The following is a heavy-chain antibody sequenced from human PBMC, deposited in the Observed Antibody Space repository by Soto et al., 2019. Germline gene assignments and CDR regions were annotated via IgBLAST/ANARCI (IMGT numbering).Heavy chain of an antibody. V-gene: IGHV1-8*01. Sequence: ASVKVSCKASGYTFTSYDINWVRQATGQGLEWMGWMNPNSGNTGYAQKFQGRVTMTTDTSTSTAYMELRSLRSDDTAVYYCARDSDYYDSSGYYDYWGQGTLVTVSS. CDR3: ARDSDYYDSSGYYDY. CDR2: MNPNSGNT. J-gene: IGHJ4*02. D-gene: IGHD3-22*01. CDR1: GYTFTSYD.